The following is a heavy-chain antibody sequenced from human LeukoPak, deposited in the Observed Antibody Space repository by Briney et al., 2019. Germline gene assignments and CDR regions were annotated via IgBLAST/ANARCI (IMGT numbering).Heavy chain of an antibody. CDR3: ARDRVAGGYYYYYMDV. D-gene: IGHD6-19*01. CDR1: GYTFTSYG. Sequence: ASVKVSCKASGYTFTSYGISWVRQAPGQGLEWMGWISAYNGNTNYAQKLQGRVTMTTDTSTSTAYMELSSLRSEDTAVYYCARDRVAGGYYYYYMDVWGKGTTVTVSS. J-gene: IGHJ6*03. CDR2: ISAYNGNT. V-gene: IGHV1-18*01.